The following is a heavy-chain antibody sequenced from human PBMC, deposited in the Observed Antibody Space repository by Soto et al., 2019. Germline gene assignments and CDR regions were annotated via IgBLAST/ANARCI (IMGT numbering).Heavy chain of an antibody. CDR2: ISASGGRP. J-gene: IGHJ5*01. CDR1: GFTFGTYT. D-gene: IGHD3-10*01. CDR3: AKARCYTSDCYVPDS. V-gene: IGHV3-23*01. Sequence: DVQLLESGGGLVQPGGSLRLSCAASGFTFGTYTMSWVRQAPGKGLEWISSISASGGRPSYADSVQGRFIXSRDNSMXXXXXXXXXXXXXXXXXYYCAKARCYTSDCYVPDSWGQGTLVTVSS.